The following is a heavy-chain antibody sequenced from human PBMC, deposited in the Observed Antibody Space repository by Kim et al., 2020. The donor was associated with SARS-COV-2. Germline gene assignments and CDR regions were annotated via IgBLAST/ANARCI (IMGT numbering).Heavy chain of an antibody. CDR3: ASDLDNHYDSSGYPYYY. CDR1: GFTFSSYA. D-gene: IGHD3-22*01. V-gene: IGHV3-30*04. Sequence: GGSLRLSCAASGFTFSSYAMNWVRQAPGKGLEWVAVITYDGSNKYYADSVKGRFTISRDNSKNTLYLQMNSLRAEDTAVYYCASDLDNHYDSSGYPYYY. CDR2: ITYDGSNK. J-gene: IGHJ6*01.